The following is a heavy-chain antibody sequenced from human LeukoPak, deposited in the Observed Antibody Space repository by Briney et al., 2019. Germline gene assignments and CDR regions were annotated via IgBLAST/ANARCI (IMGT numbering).Heavy chain of an antibody. CDR2: MNPNSGNT. CDR1: GYTFTSYD. J-gene: IGHJ6*03. D-gene: IGHD3-3*01. CDR3: ARGLGDFWSGLYYMDV. Sequence: ASVKVSCKASGYTFTSYDINWVRQATGQGLEWMGWMNPNSGNTGYAQKFQGRVTITRNTSISTAYMELSSLRSEDTAVYYCARGLGDFWSGLYYMDVWGKGTTVTVSS. V-gene: IGHV1-8*03.